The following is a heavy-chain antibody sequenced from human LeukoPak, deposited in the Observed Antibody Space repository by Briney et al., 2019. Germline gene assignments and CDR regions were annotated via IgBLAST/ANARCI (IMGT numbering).Heavy chain of an antibody. Sequence: SETLSLTCTVSGGSISSSSYYWGWIRQPPGKGLEWIGSMSYSGSSYYNPSLKSRVTISGDTSKNQFSLKLSSVTAADTAVYYCARGRYYYDSSGYHHPYYFDYWGQGTLVTVSS. J-gene: IGHJ4*02. D-gene: IGHD3-22*01. V-gene: IGHV4-39*01. CDR3: ARGRYYYDSSGYHHPYYFDY. CDR1: GGSISSSSYY. CDR2: MSYSGSS.